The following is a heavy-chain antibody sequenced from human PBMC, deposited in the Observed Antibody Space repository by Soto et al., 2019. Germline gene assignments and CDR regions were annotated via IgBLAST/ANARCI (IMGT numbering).Heavy chain of an antibody. J-gene: IGHJ4*02. CDR2: IYTSGST. CDR3: ARSSSSTTIGGKYYFDY. CDR1: CGSISSYY. Sequence: SETLSLTCTVSCGSISSYYLSWIRQRAGKGLEWIGRIYTSGSTNYNPSLKSRVTMSVDTSKTQFSLKLSSVTAADTDVYYCARSSSSTTIGGKYYFDYWGQGTLVTVSS. D-gene: IGHD2-2*01. V-gene: IGHV4-4*07.